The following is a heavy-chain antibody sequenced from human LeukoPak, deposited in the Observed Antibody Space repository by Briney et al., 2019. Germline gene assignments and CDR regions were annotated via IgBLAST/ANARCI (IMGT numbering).Heavy chain of an antibody. V-gene: IGHV4-4*09. CDR2: IYTSGST. D-gene: IGHD1-14*01. CDR3: ARLMNLTGYYYMDV. CDR1: GASISSYY. Sequence: SETLSLTCTVSGASISSYYWSWIRQPPGKGLEWIGFIYTSGSTNSNPSLKSRVTISVDTSKNQFSLKLSSVTAADTAVFYCARLMNLTGYYYMDVWGKGTTVTVSS. J-gene: IGHJ6*03.